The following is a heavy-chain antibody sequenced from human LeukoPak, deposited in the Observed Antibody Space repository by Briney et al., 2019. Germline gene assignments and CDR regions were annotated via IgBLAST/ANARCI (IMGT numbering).Heavy chain of an antibody. D-gene: IGHD2-2*01. CDR1: GGSISSYY. Sequence: SETLSLTCTVSGGSISSYYWSWIRQPPGKGLEWVGYIYYSGSTNYNPSLKSRVTISVDTSKNQFSLKLSSVTDADTAVYYCARHKGVYCSSTSCYFSDAFDIWGQGTMVTVSS. V-gene: IGHV4-59*08. CDR2: IYYSGST. CDR3: ARHKGVYCSSTSCYFSDAFDI. J-gene: IGHJ3*02.